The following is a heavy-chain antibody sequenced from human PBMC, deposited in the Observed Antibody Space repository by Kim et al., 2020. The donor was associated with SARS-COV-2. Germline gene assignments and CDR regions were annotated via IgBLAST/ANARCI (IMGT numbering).Heavy chain of an antibody. CDR1: GYTFTTFA. J-gene: IGHJ4*02. D-gene: IGHD6-19*01. CDR3: AREAVAGSFDY. CDR2: INGGNGNT. V-gene: IGHV1-3*01. Sequence: ASVKVSCKASGYTFTTFALYWVRRAPGQRLEWMGWINGGNGNTRYSQKFQASVSITRDTSATTAYLELSGLRSEDTAVYYCAREAVAGSFDYWGQGTLVTVSS.